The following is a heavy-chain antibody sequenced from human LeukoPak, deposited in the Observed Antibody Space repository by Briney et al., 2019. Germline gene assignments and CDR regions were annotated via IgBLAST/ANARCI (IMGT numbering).Heavy chain of an antibody. V-gene: IGHV1-24*01. D-gene: IGHD5-18*01. CDR1: GYRFTELS. CDR3: TACRAYSLLDF. CDR2: FDLVHGDT. Sequence: ASVKVSCKASGYRFTELSRHWVRQAPGKGLEWLGGFDLVHGDTIYAQKFQGRVTMTEDTSTDTSYMELSSLGSEDTAVYFCTACRAYSLLDFWRQGTLVIVS. J-gene: IGHJ4*02.